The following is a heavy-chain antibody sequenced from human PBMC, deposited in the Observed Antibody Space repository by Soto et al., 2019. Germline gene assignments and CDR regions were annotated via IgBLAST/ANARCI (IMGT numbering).Heavy chain of an antibody. J-gene: IGHJ4*02. D-gene: IGHD3-9*01. Sequence: GGSLRLSCAASGFTFSSYWMHWVRQAPGKGLVWVSRIDSDGSRTTYADSVKGRFTISRDNAKNMLYLQMNSLRAEDTAVYYCTRDPDYDILTGYSTLDYWGQGTLVTVSS. CDR2: IDSDGSRT. V-gene: IGHV3-74*01. CDR3: TRDPDYDILTGYSTLDY. CDR1: GFTFSSYW.